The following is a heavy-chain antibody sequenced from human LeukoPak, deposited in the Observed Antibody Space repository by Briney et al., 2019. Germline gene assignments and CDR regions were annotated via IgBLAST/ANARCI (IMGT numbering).Heavy chain of an antibody. Sequence: GGSLRLSCAASGFTFDDYAMHWVRQAPGKGLEWVSLISWDGGSTYYADSVKGRFTISRDNSKNSLYLQMISLRAEDTALYYCAKDKTEYSYGSLNYWGQGTLVTVSS. CDR1: GFTFDDYA. V-gene: IGHV3-43D*03. D-gene: IGHD5-18*01. CDR3: AKDKTEYSYGSLNY. CDR2: ISWDGGST. J-gene: IGHJ4*02.